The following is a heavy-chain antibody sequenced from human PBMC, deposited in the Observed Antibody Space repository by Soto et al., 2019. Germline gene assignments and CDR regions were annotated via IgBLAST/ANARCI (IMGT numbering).Heavy chain of an antibody. CDR3: ARPIGLIAADHDP. CDR1: GFTFSSYS. Sequence: PGGSLRLSCAASGFTFSSYSMNWVRQAPGKGLEWVSYISSSSSTIYYADSVKGRFTISRDNAKNSLYLQMNSLRAEDTAVYYCARPIGLIAADHDPWGQGTLVTVSS. J-gene: IGHJ5*02. V-gene: IGHV3-48*04. D-gene: IGHD6-6*01. CDR2: ISSSSSTI.